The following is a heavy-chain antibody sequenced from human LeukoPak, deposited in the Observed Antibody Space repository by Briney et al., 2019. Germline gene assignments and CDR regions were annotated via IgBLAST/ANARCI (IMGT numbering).Heavy chain of an antibody. D-gene: IGHD2-15*01. V-gene: IGHV3-64*02. CDR2: INNNGGST. J-gene: IGHJ2*01. CDR3: AREYGGTHWYFDL. Sequence: PGGALRLSCVAAEFSSSSYSIHWVRQAPGQGLEYVSAINNNGGSTFYADSVKGRFTISRDTSKNTLYLQMGSLRAEDMAVYYCAREYGGTHWYFDLWGRGTLVTVSS. CDR1: EFSSSSYS.